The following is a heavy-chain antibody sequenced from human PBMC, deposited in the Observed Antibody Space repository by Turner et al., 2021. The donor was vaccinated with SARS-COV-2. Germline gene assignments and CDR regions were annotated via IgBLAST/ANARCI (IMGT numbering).Heavy chain of an antibody. V-gene: IGHV3-53*01. D-gene: IGHD2-21*01. Sequence: EVQLVESGGGLIQPGGSLRLSCAASGFIVSSNYMTWVRQAQGKGLEWVSIIYPGGKTYYADSLKGRFTISRDNSKNTVYLQTNSLRTEDTAVYYCARGGLVTAPMHRLDYWGQGTLVTVSS. CDR1: GFIVSSNY. CDR2: IYPGGKT. J-gene: IGHJ4*02. CDR3: ARGGLVTAPMHRLDY.